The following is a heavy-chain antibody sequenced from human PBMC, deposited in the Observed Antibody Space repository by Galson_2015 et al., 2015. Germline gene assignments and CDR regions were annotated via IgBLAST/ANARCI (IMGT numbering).Heavy chain of an antibody. D-gene: IGHD3-10*01. J-gene: IGHJ4*02. CDR2: IYYSGST. CDR1: GGSISSSSYY. Sequence: SETLSLTCTVSGGSISSSSYYWGWIRQPPGKGLEWIGSIYYSGSTYYNPSLKSRVTISVDTSKNQFSLKLSSVTAADTAVYYCARAPNVLLWFGELLNWGQGTLVTVSS. CDR3: ARAPNVLLWFGELLN. V-gene: IGHV4-39*01.